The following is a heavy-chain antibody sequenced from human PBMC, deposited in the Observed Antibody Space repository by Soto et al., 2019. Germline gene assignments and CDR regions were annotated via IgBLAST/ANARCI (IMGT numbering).Heavy chain of an antibody. V-gene: IGHV1-46*03. CDR3: ARVYPSDTRYGYVGNNWFDP. CDR1: GYTFTSYY. D-gene: IGHD5-18*01. J-gene: IGHJ5*02. CDR2: INPSGSST. Sequence: QVQLVQSGAEVKKPGASVKVSCKASGYTFTSYYMHWVRQAPGQGLEWMGIINPSGSSTSYAQKFQGRVTRTRDTPTSTVYMELSSLRSEDTAVYYCARVYPSDTRYGYVGNNWFDPWGQGTLVTVSS.